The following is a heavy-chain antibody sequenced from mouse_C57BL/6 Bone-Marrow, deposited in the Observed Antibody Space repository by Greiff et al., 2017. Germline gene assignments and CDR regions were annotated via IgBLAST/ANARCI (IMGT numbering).Heavy chain of an antibody. CDR3: ARDYYDYDWFAY. V-gene: IGHV3-6*01. D-gene: IGHD2-4*01. J-gene: IGHJ3*01. Sequence: DVKLQESGPGLVKPSQSLSLTCSVTGYSITSGYYWNWIRQFPGNKLEWMGYISYDGSNKYNPSLKNRISITRDTSKNQFFLKLNSVTTEDTATYYCARDYYDYDWFAYWGQGTLVTVSA. CDR1: GYSITSGYY. CDR2: ISYDGSN.